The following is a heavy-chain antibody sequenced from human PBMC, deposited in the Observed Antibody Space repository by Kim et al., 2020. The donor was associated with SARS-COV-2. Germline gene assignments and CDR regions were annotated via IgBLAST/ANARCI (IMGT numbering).Heavy chain of an antibody. Sequence: ETLSLTCAVYGGSFSGYYWSWIRQPPGKGLEWIGEINHSGSTNYNPSPKSRVTISVDTSKNQFSLKLSSVTAADTAVYYCARGHCSGGSCYSRWYYYYYMDVWGKGTTVTVSS. CDR1: GGSFSGYY. V-gene: IGHV4-34*01. D-gene: IGHD2-15*01. CDR2: INHSGST. J-gene: IGHJ6*03. CDR3: ARGHCSGGSCYSRWYYYYYMDV.